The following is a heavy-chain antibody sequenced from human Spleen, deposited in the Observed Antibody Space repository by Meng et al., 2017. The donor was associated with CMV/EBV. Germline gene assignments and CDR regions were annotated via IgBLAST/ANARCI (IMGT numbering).Heavy chain of an antibody. V-gene: IGHV3-23*01. Sequence: GESLKISCAASGFTFGSYAMNWVRQAPGKGLEWVSSISASGSSTFYADSVRGRFTISRDNFKNTLYVQMNSLGAEDTAVYYCAKGGVSRLYWHFALWGRGTLVTVSS. CDR1: GFTFGSYA. D-gene: IGHD6-25*01. CDR3: AKGGVSRLYWHFAL. J-gene: IGHJ2*01. CDR2: ISASGSST.